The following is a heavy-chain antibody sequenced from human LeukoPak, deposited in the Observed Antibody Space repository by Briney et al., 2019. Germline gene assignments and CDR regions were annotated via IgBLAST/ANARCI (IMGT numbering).Heavy chain of an antibody. CDR1: GFTFSSYG. D-gene: IGHD6-13*01. Sequence: GGSLRLSCAASGFTFSSYGMYWVRQAPGKGLEWVATISYDGSNTYYADSLKGRFTISRDISKNTLYLQMNSLRAEDTAVYYCARAAIAAARIYYYMDVWGKGTTVTVSS. J-gene: IGHJ6*03. V-gene: IGHV3-30*03. CDR3: ARAAIAAARIYYYMDV. CDR2: ISYDGSNT.